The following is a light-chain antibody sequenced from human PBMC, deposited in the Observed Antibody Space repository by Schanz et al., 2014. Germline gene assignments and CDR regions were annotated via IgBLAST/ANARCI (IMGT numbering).Light chain of an antibody. CDR2: DTT. J-gene: IGLJ3*02. Sequence: QAVVTQEPSLTVSPGGTVTLTCGSSTGGVTSGHYPYWFQQKPGQAPRTLIYDTTNKHSWTPARFSGSLLGGKAALTLSGAQPEDEAEYYCLLSYSGARWVFGGGTKLTVL. V-gene: IGLV7-46*01. CDR3: LLSYSGARWV. CDR1: TGGVTSGHY.